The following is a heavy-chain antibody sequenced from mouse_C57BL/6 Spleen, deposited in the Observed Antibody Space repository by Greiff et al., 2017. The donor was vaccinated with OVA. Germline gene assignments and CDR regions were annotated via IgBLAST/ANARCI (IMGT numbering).Heavy chain of an antibody. CDR2: ISDGGSYT. Sequence: EVQLVESGGGLVKPGGSLKLSCAASGFTFSSYAMSWVRQTPEKRLEWVATISDGGSYTYYPDNVKGRFTISRDNAKNNLYLQMSHLKSEDTAMYYCARDTAQATLDYWGQGTTLTVSS. CDR3: ARDTAQATLDY. V-gene: IGHV5-4*01. D-gene: IGHD3-2*02. J-gene: IGHJ2*01. CDR1: GFTFSSYA.